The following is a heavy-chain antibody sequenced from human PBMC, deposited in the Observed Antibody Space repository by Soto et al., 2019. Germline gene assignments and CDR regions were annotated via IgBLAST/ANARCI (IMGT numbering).Heavy chain of an antibody. J-gene: IGHJ3*01. D-gene: IGHD3-10*01. CDR3: ARRDYYGSGSYDSSDAFDV. CDR1: GYRFTAYW. V-gene: IGHV5-51*01. CDR2: VYPGDSDT. Sequence: GESLKISCETSGYRFTAYWIAWVRQLPGKGLEWMGIVYPGDSDTRYSPSFEGQVSISVDKSVNTAYLQWSSLKASDTAMYFCARRDYYGSGSYDSSDAFDVWGQGTMVTVS.